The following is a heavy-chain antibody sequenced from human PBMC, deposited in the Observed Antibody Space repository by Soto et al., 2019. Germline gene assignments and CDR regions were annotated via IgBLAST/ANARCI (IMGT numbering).Heavy chain of an antibody. V-gene: IGHV4-30-4*01. Sequence: SETLSLTCTVSGASIISGDYYWSWFRQPPGKGLEWIGYIYYSGSNYYNKSLESRVTISVDTSKNQFSLKLSSVTAADTAVYYCARGADYSSHEYYFDYWGQGTLVTVSS. CDR1: GASIISGDYY. D-gene: IGHD6-13*01. J-gene: IGHJ4*02. CDR2: IYYSGSN. CDR3: ARGADYSSHEYYFDY.